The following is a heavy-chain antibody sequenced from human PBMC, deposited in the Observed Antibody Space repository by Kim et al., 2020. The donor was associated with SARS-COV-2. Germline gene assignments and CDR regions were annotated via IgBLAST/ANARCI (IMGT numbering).Heavy chain of an antibody. CDR3: ARQASIAMIVVVYNWFDP. Sequence: ASVKVSCKASGYTFTGYYMHWVRQAPGQGLEWMGWINPNSGGTHYAQKFQGRVTMTRDTSISTAYMELSRLRSDDTAVYYCARQASIAMIVVVYNWFDPGGQGTLHTLSS. CDR2: INPNSGGT. V-gene: IGHV1-2*02. J-gene: IGHJ5*02. CDR1: GYTFTGYY. D-gene: IGHD3-22*01.